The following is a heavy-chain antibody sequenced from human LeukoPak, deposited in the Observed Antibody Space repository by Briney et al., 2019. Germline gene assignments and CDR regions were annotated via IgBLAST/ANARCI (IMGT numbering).Heavy chain of an antibody. CDR2: INHSGST. CDR3: ARAYYDFWSGRYFDY. CDR1: EFTVSSNY. J-gene: IGHJ4*02. V-gene: IGHV4-34*01. D-gene: IGHD3-3*01. Sequence: GSLRLSCAASEFTVSSNYMSWVRQPPGKGLEWIGEINHSGSTNYNPSLKSRVTISVDTSKNQFSLKLSSVTAADTAVYYCARAYYDFWSGRYFDYWGQGTLVTVSS.